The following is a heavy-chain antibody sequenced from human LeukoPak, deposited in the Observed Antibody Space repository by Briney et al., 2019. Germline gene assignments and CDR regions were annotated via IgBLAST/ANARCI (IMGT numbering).Heavy chain of an antibody. V-gene: IGHV4-30-4*01. J-gene: IGHJ4*02. CDR1: GGSIRSGDYY. CDR3: ARQIFGNLYYFDY. CDR2: IYYSGSS. Sequence: PSETLSLTCTVSGGSIRSGDYYWSWIRQPPGKGLEWIGYIYYSGSSYYIPSLKSRVTMSVDTSKNQFSLRLSSVTAAATAVYYCARQIFGNLYYFDYSGQGTLVTVSS. D-gene: IGHD3-3*01.